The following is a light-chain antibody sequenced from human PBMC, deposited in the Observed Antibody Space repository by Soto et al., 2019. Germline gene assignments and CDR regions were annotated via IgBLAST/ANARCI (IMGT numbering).Light chain of an antibody. CDR3: CSYAGSYSVL. V-gene: IGLV2-11*01. CDR2: HVN. Sequence: QSALTQPRSVSGSPGQSVTISCTGTSSDVGRYDYVSWYQQHPGKAPKLILYHVNQRPSGVPDRFSGSKSGNTASLSISGLQPEDEADYYCCSYAGSYSVLFGGGTKVTVL. J-gene: IGLJ2*01. CDR1: SSDVGRYDY.